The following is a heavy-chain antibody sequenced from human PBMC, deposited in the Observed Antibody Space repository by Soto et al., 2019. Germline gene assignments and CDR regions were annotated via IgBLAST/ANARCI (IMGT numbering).Heavy chain of an antibody. J-gene: IGHJ5*02. D-gene: IGHD1-26*01. CDR3: ARPGSGSYYTDWFDP. CDR1: GYTLTSYG. CDR2: ISAYNGNT. V-gene: IGHV1-18*01. Sequence: ASVKVSCKASGYTLTSYGISWVRQAPGQGLEWMGWISAYNGNTNYAQKLQGRVTMTTDTSTSTAYMELRSLRSDDTAVYYCARPGSGSYYTDWFDPWGQGTLVTVSS.